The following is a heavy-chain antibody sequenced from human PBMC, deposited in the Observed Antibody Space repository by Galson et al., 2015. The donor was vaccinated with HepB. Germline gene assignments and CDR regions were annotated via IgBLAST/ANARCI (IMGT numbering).Heavy chain of an antibody. CDR2: ISATGGST. J-gene: IGHJ4*02. V-gene: IGHV3-23*01. CDR1: GFTFSSYA. CDR3: GKDRSGVPAAINY. D-gene: IGHD2-2*01. Sequence: SLRLSCAASGFTFSSYAMTWVRQAPGEGLEWVSGISATGGSTYYADSVKGRFTISRDNSKNTLYLQMNSLRAEDTAVYYCGKDRSGVPAAINYWGQGALVTVSS.